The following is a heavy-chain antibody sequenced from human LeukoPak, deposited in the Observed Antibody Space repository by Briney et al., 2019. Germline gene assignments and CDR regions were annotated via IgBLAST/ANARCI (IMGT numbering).Heavy chain of an antibody. J-gene: IGHJ4*02. CDR3: ARWGSSVVSFDY. CDR2: INPSGGST. V-gene: IGHV1-46*01. D-gene: IGHD6-13*01. Sequence: ASVTVSCKASGYTFTSYYMHWVRQAPGQGLEWMGIINPSGGSTSYAQKFQGRVTMTRDTSTSTVYMELSSLRSEDTAVYYCARWGSSVVSFDYWGQGTLVTVSS. CDR1: GYTFTSYY.